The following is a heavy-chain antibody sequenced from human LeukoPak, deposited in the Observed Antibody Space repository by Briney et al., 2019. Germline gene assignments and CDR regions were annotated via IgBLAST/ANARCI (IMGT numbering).Heavy chain of an antibody. CDR2: ISSGGTSI. D-gene: IGHD3-22*01. J-gene: IGHJ4*02. V-gene: IGHV3-48*02. CDR1: GITLSSYS. CDR3: ARYYDNSGSFDY. Sequence: GGSLRLSCAASGITLSSYSMHWVRQAPGKGLEWVSYISSGGTSIYHADSVKGRFTISRDNAKNSLYLQMNSLRDEDTAVYYCARYYDNSGSFDYWGQGTLVTVSS.